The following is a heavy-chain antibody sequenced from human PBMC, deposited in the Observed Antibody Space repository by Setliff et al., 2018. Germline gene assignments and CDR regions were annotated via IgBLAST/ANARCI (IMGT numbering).Heavy chain of an antibody. CDR3: AICRYQVPYNY. V-gene: IGHV4-61*09. CDR1: GDSISSRRNY. D-gene: IGHD2-2*01. Sequence: SETLSLTCTVSGDSISSRRNYWGWFRQPAGKELEWIGQIYTSGTTYYNPSLKSRVTISVDTSKNQFFLRLSSVTAADTAVYYCAICRYQVPYNYWGQGSLVTVSS. J-gene: IGHJ4*02. CDR2: IYTSGTT.